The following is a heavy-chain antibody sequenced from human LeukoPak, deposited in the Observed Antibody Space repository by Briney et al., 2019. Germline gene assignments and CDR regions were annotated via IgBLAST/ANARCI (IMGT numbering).Heavy chain of an antibody. CDR2: ISAYNGNT. Sequence: ASVKVSCKASGYTFTSYGISWVRQAPGQGLEWMGWISAYNGNTNYAQKLQGRVTMTTDTSTSTAYMELRSLRAEDTAVYYCAKDTSDFWSGHSYYFDYWGQGTLVTVSS. V-gene: IGHV1-18*01. J-gene: IGHJ4*02. CDR1: GYTFTSYG. D-gene: IGHD3-3*01. CDR3: AKDTSDFWSGHSYYFDY.